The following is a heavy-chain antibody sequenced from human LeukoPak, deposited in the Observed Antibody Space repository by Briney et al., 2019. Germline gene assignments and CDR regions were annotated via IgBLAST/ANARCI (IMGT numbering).Heavy chain of an antibody. V-gene: IGHV3-11*04. CDR2: IRSSGSTI. CDR1: GFSFSDFY. Sequence: GGSLRLSCAASGFSFSDFYMNWIRQAPGKGLEWLSYIRSSGSTIYYADSVKGRFTISRDNAKNSLYLQMNSLRAEDTAVYYCARDRDGIALIRDRTYYYMDVWGKGTTVTVSS. D-gene: IGHD3-10*01. J-gene: IGHJ6*03. CDR3: ARDRDGIALIRDRTYYYMDV.